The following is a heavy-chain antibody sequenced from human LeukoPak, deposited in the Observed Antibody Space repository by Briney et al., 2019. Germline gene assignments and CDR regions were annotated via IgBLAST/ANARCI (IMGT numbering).Heavy chain of an antibody. CDR1: GGSISSYY. V-gene: IGHV4-4*07. CDR3: ARKGWFGEISERIWFDP. Sequence: SETLSLTCTVSGGSISSYYWSWLRQPAGKGLEWIGRIYTSGSTNYNPSLPSRVTISVDTSKNQLSLKLSSVTAADTAVYYCARKGWFGEISERIWFDPWGQGTLVTVSS. CDR2: IYTSGST. D-gene: IGHD3-10*01. J-gene: IGHJ5*02.